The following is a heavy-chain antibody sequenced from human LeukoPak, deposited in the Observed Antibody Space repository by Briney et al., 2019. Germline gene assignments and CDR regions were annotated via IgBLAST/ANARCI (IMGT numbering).Heavy chain of an antibody. CDR2: ISWSSDSI. V-gene: IGHV3-9*01. D-gene: IGHD3-10*01. Sequence: GGSLRLSCAASGFTFDEYAMHWVRQAPGEGLEWVSGISWSSDSIGYADSVKGRFTISRDNAKKSLYLQMKSLRAEDTALYYCAKDSVEGAYGVRWFDTWGQGTQVTVSS. CDR1: GFTFDEYA. CDR3: AKDSVEGAYGVRWFDT. J-gene: IGHJ5*02.